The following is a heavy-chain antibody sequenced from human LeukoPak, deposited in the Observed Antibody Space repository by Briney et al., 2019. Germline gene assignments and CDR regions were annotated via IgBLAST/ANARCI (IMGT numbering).Heavy chain of an antibody. D-gene: IGHD1-26*01. CDR1: GYTFTGYY. J-gene: IGHJ3*02. CDR3: ARGARTSGSYSYAFDI. Sequence: ASVKVSCKAPGYTFTGYYMHWVRQAPGQGLEWMGWINPNSGGTNYAQKFQGRVTMTRDTSISTAYMELSRLRSDDTAVYYCARGARTSGSYSYAFDIWGQGTMV. V-gene: IGHV1-2*02. CDR2: INPNSGGT.